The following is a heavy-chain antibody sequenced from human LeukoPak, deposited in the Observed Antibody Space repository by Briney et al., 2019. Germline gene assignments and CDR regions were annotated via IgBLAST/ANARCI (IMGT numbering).Heavy chain of an antibody. Sequence: MSGGSLRLSCAASGFTFSSYSMNWVRQAPGKGLEWVSSISSSSSYIYYADSVKGRSTISRDNAKNSLYLQMNSLRAEDTAVYYCARDQYGDTVTTAETFDPWGQGTLVTVSS. CDR2: ISSSSSYI. J-gene: IGHJ5*02. CDR1: GFTFSSYS. CDR3: ARDQYGDTVTTAETFDP. D-gene: IGHD4-17*01. V-gene: IGHV3-21*01.